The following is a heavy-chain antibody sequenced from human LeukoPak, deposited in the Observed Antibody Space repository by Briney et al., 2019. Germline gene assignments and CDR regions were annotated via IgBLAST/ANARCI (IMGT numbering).Heavy chain of an antibody. Sequence: SETLSLTCAVYGGSFSSYYWSWIRQPAGKGLEWIGRIYTSGSTNYNPSLKSRVTMSVDTSKNQFSLKLSSVTAADTAVYYCARETTVTTLGYYGMDVWGQGTTVTVSS. CDR1: GGSFSSYY. J-gene: IGHJ6*02. CDR3: ARETTVTTLGYYGMDV. D-gene: IGHD4-17*01. V-gene: IGHV4-4*07. CDR2: IYTSGST.